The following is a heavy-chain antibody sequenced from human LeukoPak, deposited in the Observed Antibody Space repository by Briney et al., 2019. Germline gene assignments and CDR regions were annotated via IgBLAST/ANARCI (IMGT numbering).Heavy chain of an antibody. CDR3: ARDPYKDSGSYWGDAFDI. CDR2: INPNSGGT. D-gene: IGHD1-26*01. CDR1: GYTFTGYY. J-gene: IGHJ3*02. Sequence: ASVKVSCKASGYTFTGYYMHWVRQAPGQGLEWMGWINPNSGGTNYAQKFQGRVTMTRDTSISTAYMELSRLRSDDTAVYYCARDPYKDSGSYWGDAFDIWGQGTMVTVSS. V-gene: IGHV1-2*02.